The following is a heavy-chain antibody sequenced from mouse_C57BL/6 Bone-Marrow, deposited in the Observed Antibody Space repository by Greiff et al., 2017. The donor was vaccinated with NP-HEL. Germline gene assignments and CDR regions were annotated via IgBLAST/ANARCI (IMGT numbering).Heavy chain of an antibody. D-gene: IGHD2-2*01. CDR2: ISGGGGNT. CDR1: GFTFSSYT. V-gene: IGHV5-9*01. CDR3: AMFYYGSYAMDY. Sequence: EVKLVESGGGLVKPGGSLKLSCAASGFTFSSYTMSWVRQTPEKRLEWVANISGGGGNTYYPDSVKGRFTISRDNAKNTLYLQMSSLRSEDTALYYCAMFYYGSYAMDYWGQGTSVTVSS. J-gene: IGHJ4*01.